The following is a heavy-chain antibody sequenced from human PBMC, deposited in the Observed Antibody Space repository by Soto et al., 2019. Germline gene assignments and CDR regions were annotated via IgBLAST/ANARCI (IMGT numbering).Heavy chain of an antibody. Sequence: QVQLVESGGGLVKTSESLTIACAASGFTFSDYYMSWVRQAPGKGLEWVSYISSSGNTIYYADSVKGRFTISRDNAKNSVYLHMNSLRAEDTALYFCAKMSSENYYDPVFSWGQGTLVTVSS. D-gene: IGHD3-22*01. J-gene: IGHJ4*02. CDR3: AKMSSENYYDPVFS. V-gene: IGHV3-11*01. CDR1: GFTFSDYY. CDR2: ISSSGNTI.